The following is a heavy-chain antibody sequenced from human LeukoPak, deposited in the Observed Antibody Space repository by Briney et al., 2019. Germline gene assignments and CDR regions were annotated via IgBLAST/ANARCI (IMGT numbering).Heavy chain of an antibody. CDR1: GFTFSTYR. D-gene: IGHD1-1*01. CDR3: ARVLNWDADS. V-gene: IGHV3-7*04. CDR2: IKEDGSDK. J-gene: IGHJ4*02. Sequence: PGGSLRLSCAASGFTFSTYRMNWVRQAPGKGLERVAHIKEDGSDKYHVDSVKGRFTISRDNAKNSLYLQMNSLRAEDTAVYYCARVLNWDADSWGQGTLVTVSS.